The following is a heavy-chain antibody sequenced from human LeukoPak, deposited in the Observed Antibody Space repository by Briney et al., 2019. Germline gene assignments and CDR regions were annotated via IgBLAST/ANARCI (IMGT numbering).Heavy chain of an antibody. CDR1: GFTFRSYT. J-gene: IGHJ4*02. Sequence: PGGSLRLSCAASGFTFRSYTMNWVRQAPGKGLEWVSYISTTSSSIYYADSVKDRFIISRDNAKNSLYLHMNSLRDEDTAVYYCARDSVMKYWGQGTLVTVSS. V-gene: IGHV3-48*02. CDR3: ARDSVMKY. CDR2: ISTTSSSI.